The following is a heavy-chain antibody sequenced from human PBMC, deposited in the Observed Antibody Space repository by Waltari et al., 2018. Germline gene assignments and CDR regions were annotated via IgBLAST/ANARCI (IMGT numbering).Heavy chain of an antibody. V-gene: IGHV3-74*01. D-gene: IGHD3-16*01. CDR1: GFTFRSHW. J-gene: IGHJ4*02. CDR2: TNPDGHST. Sequence: EVQLLQSGGGLVQPGGSLRLSCAASGFTFRSHWMHWVRQVPGKGPVLVSRTNPDGHSTTYADSVKGRFIISRDNSKNTLYLHMSSLRAEVTAVYRCAREGEWEPFDYWGQGTLVTVSS. CDR3: AREGEWEPFDY.